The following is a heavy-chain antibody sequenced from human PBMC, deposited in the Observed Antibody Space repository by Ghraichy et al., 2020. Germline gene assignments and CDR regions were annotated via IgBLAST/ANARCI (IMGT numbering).Heavy chain of an antibody. CDR2: IYYSGST. CDR1: GGSVSSGSYY. V-gene: IGHV4-61*01. Sequence: SETLSLTCTVSGGSVSSGSYYWSWIRQPPGKGLEWIGYIYYSGSTNYNPSLKSRVTISVDTSKNQFSLKLSSVTAADTAVYYCARGSTALYGAFDIWGQGTMVTVSS. D-gene: IGHD5/OR15-5a*01. CDR3: ARGSTALYGAFDI. J-gene: IGHJ3*02.